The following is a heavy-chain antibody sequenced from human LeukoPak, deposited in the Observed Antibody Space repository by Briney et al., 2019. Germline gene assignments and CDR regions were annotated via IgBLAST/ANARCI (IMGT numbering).Heavy chain of an antibody. Sequence: SETLSLTCTVSSGSIRSDYWSWIRQPPGKGLEWIGHIYYSGSTNYNPSLKSRVTISVDTSKNQFSLKLSSVTAADTAVYYCARGVEYSSSSGLGYWGQGTLVTVSS. V-gene: IGHV4-59*01. CDR2: IYYSGST. CDR3: ARGVEYSSSSGLGY. CDR1: SGSIRSDY. D-gene: IGHD6-6*01. J-gene: IGHJ4*02.